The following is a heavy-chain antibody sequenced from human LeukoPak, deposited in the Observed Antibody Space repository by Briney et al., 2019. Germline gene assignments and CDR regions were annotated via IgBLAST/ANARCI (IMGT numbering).Heavy chain of an antibody. J-gene: IGHJ4*02. CDR2: IRYDGSNK. D-gene: IGHD5-18*01. CDR3: AKDKQSDSAVDY. CDR1: GFTFSSYG. Sequence: GGSLSLSCAASGFTFSSYGMHWVRQAPGKGLEWVAFIRYDGSNKYYADSVKGRFTISRDNSKNTLYLQMNSLRAEDTAVYYCAKDKQSDSAVDYWGQGTLVTVSS. V-gene: IGHV3-30*02.